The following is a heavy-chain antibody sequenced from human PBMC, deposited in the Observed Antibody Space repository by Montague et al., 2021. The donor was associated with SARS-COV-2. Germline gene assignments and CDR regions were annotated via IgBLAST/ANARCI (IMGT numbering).Heavy chain of an antibody. CDR1: GGSISSYY. CDR2: IYYSGST. V-gene: IGHV4-59*01. J-gene: IGHJ5*02. Sequence: SETLSLTCTVSGGSISSYYWSWIRQPPGKGLEWIGYIYYSGSTNYNPSLKSRVTISVDTSKNQFSLKLSSVTAADTAVYYCARRSLGYCSGGSCYSAFDPWGQGTLVTDSS. D-gene: IGHD2-15*01. CDR3: ARRSLGYCSGGSCYSAFDP.